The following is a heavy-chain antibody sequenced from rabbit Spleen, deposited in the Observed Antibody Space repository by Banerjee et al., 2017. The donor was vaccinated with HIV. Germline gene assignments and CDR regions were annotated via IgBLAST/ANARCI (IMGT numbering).Heavy chain of an antibody. CDR1: GFDLSSDY. V-gene: IGHV1S45*01. J-gene: IGHJ4*01. D-gene: IGHD1-1*01. Sequence: QEQLVESGGGLVQPEGSLTLTCTASGFDLSSDYMCWVRQAPGKGLEWIACIYPGSSGSTYSATWAKGRFTISKTSSTTVTLQMTSLTAADTATYFCARDLVAVIGWNFNLWGPGTLVTVS. CDR3: ARDLVAVIGWNFNL. CDR2: IYPGSSGST.